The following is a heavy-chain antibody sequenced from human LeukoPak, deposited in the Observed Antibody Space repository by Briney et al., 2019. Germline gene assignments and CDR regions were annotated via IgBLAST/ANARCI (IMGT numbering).Heavy chain of an antibody. Sequence: ASVKVSCKASGYTFTSYGISWVRQAPGQGLEWMGWISAYNGNTNYAQKLQGRVTMTTDTSTSTAYMELGSLRSDDTAVYYCARGDIVVVPAATYYYYYGMDVWGQGTTVTVSS. D-gene: IGHD2-2*01. V-gene: IGHV1-18*01. J-gene: IGHJ6*02. CDR1: GYTFTSYG. CDR2: ISAYNGNT. CDR3: ARGDIVVVPAATYYYYYGMDV.